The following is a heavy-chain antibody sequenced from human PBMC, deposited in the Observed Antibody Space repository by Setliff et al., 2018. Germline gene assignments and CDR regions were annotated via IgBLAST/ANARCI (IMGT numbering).Heavy chain of an antibody. Sequence: LRLSCAASGFSFSSYAMSWVRQAPGKGLEWVSSIIGSGISTYYADSVQGRFTISRDNHKNTLHLQMNSLRVEDTAIYYCARGTNAIYFFAYWGRGTLVTVSS. D-gene: IGHD1-1*01. CDR1: GFSFSSYA. V-gene: IGHV3-23*01. CDR3: ARGTNAIYFFAY. CDR2: IIGSGIST. J-gene: IGHJ4*01.